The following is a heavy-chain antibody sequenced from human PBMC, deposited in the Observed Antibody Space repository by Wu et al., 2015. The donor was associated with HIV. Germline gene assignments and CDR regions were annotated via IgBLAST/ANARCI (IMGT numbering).Heavy chain of an antibody. CDR1: GYIFSGYF. V-gene: IGHV1-69*01. J-gene: IGHJ4*02. CDR2: IIPIFGTG. Sequence: QVQLVQSGAEVKKPGASVKVSCKASGYIFSGYFMHWVRQAPGQGLEWMGGIIPIFGTGKYAQKFQGRVTITADESTTTVYMEMSSLRSDDTAVYYCARDAPRRPLPTHDEGNYFDYVGQGTRGHRLL. CDR3: ARDAPRRPLPTHDEGNYFDY. D-gene: IGHD3-3*01.